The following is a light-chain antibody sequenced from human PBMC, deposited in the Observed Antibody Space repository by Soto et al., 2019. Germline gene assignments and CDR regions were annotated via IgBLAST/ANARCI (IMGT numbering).Light chain of an antibody. CDR3: MQAAHWPPT. CDR2: KAS. CDR1: RSLVYSDGNAY. V-gene: IGKV2-30*01. Sequence: DVVMTQSPLSLPVTLGQPASISCRSSRSLVYSDGNAYLNWFQQRPGQSPRRLIYKASNRDSGVXDXXSVSGSGPDCTLQLSRVEAEGVGVYYCMQAAHWPPTFGRGARVEIK. J-gene: IGKJ1*01.